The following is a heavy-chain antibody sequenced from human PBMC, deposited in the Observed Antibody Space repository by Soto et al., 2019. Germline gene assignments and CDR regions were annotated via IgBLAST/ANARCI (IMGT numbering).Heavy chain of an antibody. Sequence: GGSLRLSCAASGFTFSKFVMRWVRQTPGKGLEWVSTITETGGDTYYTDSVKGRFTISRDNSKNPLYLQMTSLRAEDTALYYCTKASPDRHHMDVWGQGTTVTVSS. CDR3: TKASPDRHHMDV. J-gene: IGHJ6*02. V-gene: IGHV3-23*01. CDR1: GFTFSKFV. CDR2: ITETGGDT.